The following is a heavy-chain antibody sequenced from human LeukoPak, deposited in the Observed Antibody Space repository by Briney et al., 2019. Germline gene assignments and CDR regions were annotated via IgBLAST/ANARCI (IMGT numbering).Heavy chain of an antibody. J-gene: IGHJ3*02. CDR1: GGSFSGYY. CDR2: INHSGST. V-gene: IGHV4-34*01. D-gene: IGHD1-14*01. Sequence: SETLSLTCAVYGGSFSGYYWSWIRQPPGKGLEWIGEINHSGSTNYNPSLKSRVTISVDTSKNQFSLKLSSVTAADTAVYYCARDSPDFDIWGQGTMVTVSS. CDR3: ARDSPDFDI.